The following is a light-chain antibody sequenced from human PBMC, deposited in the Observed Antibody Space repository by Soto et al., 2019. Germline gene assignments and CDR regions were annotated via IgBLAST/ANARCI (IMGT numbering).Light chain of an antibody. CDR3: SSYAGSTVV. CDR1: SSNIGSNT. Sequence: QSVLTQPPSASGTPGQRVTISCSGSSSNIGSNTVNWYRQLPGTAPKYVIYTNNQRPSGVPDRFSGSKSGNTASLTVSGLQAEDEADYYCSSYAGSTVVFGGGTKLTVL. V-gene: IGLV1-44*01. J-gene: IGLJ2*01. CDR2: TNN.